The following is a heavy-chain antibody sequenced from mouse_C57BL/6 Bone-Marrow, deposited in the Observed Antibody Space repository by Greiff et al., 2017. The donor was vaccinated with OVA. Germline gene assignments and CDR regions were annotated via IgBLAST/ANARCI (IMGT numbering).Heavy chain of an antibody. CDR1: GYSFTDYY. Sequence: EVQLQESGPELVKPGASVKISCKASGYSFTDYYMNWVKQSHGQSLEWIREINPNYGTTSYNQKFKGKATLTVDQSSSTAYMQLNSLTSEDSAVYYCARQNYGSSYVSYYFDNGAKAPLSQSPQ. V-gene: IGHV1-39*01. J-gene: IGHJ2*01. CDR3: ARQNYGSSYVSYYFDN. CDR2: INPNYGTT. D-gene: IGHD1-1*01.